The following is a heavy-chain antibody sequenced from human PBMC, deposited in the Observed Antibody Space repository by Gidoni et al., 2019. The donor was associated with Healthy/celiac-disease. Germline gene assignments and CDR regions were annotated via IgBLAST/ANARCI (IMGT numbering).Heavy chain of an antibody. CDR1: GGAFSSYA. Sequence: QVQLVQSGAEVKKPGSSVKVSCKSSGGAFSSYAISWVRQAPGQGLEWMERIIPILGIANYAQKFQGRVTITADKSTSTAYMGLSSLRSKDTAVYYCARDGYSTSAGNVAYWGQGTLVTVSS. CDR2: IIPILGIA. D-gene: IGHD6-6*01. CDR3: ARDGYSTSAGNVAY. V-gene: IGHV1-69*04. J-gene: IGHJ4*02.